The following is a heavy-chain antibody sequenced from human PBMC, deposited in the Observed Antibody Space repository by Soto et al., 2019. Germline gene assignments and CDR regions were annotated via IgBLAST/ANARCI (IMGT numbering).Heavy chain of an antibody. CDR1: GGSISSSNW. CDR2: IYHSGST. Sequence: SETLSLTCAVSGGSISSSNWWSWVRQPPGKGLEWIGEIYHSGSTNYNPSLKSRVTISVDKSKNQFSLKLSSVTAADTAVYYCARELCHYDILTGILYYYGMDVWGQGTTVTVSS. D-gene: IGHD3-9*01. J-gene: IGHJ6*02. V-gene: IGHV4-4*02. CDR3: ARELCHYDILTGILYYYGMDV.